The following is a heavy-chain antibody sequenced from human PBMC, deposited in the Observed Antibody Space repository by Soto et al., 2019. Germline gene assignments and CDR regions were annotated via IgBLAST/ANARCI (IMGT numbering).Heavy chain of an antibody. CDR1: GFTISTYA. Sequence: GGSLRLSCAASGFTISTYAMTWVRQAPGKGLECVSGVTGSGGQIHYADSVKGRFTISKDNSKNTLYLQMSSLREEDTALYYCAKDAVYKDGLWLMDSWGQGTLVTSPQ. J-gene: IGHJ5*02. CDR2: VTGSGGQI. CDR3: AKDAVYKDGLWLMDS. D-gene: IGHD2-21*01. V-gene: IGHV3-23*01.